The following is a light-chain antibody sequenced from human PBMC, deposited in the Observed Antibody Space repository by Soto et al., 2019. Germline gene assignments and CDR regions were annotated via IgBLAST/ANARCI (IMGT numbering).Light chain of an antibody. CDR1: SSNIA. CDR3: AAWDDSLSGPYV. Sequence: QSVLTQPPSASGTPGQRVTISCSGSSSNIAWYQHLPGTSPKLLIYRNNQRPSGVPDRFSGSKSGTSASLAISGLRAEYEADYYCAAWDDSLSGPYVCGTGTKLTVL. CDR2: RNN. J-gene: IGLJ1*01. V-gene: IGLV1-47*01.